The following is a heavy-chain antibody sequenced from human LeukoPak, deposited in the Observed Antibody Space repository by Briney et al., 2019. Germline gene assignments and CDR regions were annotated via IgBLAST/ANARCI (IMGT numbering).Heavy chain of an antibody. CDR2: ISSSSTYI. J-gene: IGHJ6*02. CDR3: ATDSKGGYDYYYYGMDV. D-gene: IGHD2-15*01. V-gene: IGHV3-21*01. Sequence: GGSLRLSCAASGFTLSSYSMNWVRQAPGKGLEWVSSISSSSTYISYADSVKGRFTISRDNAKNSLYLQMNSLRAEDTAVYYCATDSKGGYDYYYYGMDVWGQGTTVTVSS. CDR1: GFTLSSYS.